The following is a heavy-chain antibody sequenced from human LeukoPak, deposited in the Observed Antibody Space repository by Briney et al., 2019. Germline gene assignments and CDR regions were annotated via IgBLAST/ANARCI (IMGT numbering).Heavy chain of an antibody. CDR2: INHSGST. Sequence: SETLSLTCAVHGGPFSGYYWNWIRQSPGRGLEWRGEINHSGSTNYNPSLKSRVTMSVDTSKNQFSLRLSSMTAADTARYYCARGSFYDSSGYSDYYFYHYMDVWGTGTTVAVSS. V-gene: IGHV4-34*01. CDR3: ARGSFYDSSGYSDYYFYHYMDV. CDR1: GGPFSGYY. J-gene: IGHJ6*03. D-gene: IGHD3-22*01.